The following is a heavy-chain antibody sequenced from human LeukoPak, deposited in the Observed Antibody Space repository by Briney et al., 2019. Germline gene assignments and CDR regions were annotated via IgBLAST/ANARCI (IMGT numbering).Heavy chain of an antibody. CDR1: GFIVSSNY. Sequence: GGSLRLSCAASGFIVSSNYMSWVRQAPGKGLEWVSVIYSGGTTYCSDSVRGRFTISRGNSKNTLYLQMNTLRAENRAVYYCAKENPVGGTNYFDYWGQGTLVTVSS. J-gene: IGHJ4*02. CDR2: IYSGGTT. D-gene: IGHD1-26*01. CDR3: AKENPVGGTNYFDY. V-gene: IGHV3-53*01.